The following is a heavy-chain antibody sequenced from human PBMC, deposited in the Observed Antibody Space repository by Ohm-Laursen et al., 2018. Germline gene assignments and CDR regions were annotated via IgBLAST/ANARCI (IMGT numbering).Heavy chain of an antibody. Sequence: SLRLSCTASGFTFSTSGMHWVRQAPGKGLEWVAVISYDGSNKYYADSVKGRFTISRDNSKNTAYLQMNSLRAEDMAVYYCAKDVGGERMDVWGQGTTVTVSS. CDR3: AKDVGGERMDV. J-gene: IGHJ6*02. V-gene: IGHV3-30*18. CDR1: GFTFSTSG. D-gene: IGHD6-25*01. CDR2: ISYDGSNK.